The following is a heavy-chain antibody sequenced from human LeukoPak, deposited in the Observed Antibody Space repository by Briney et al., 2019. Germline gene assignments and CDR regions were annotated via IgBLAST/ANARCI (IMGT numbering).Heavy chain of an antibody. Sequence: GGSLRLSCAASGFTFSSYSMNWVRQAPGKGLEWVSSISSSSSYIYYADSVKGRFTISRDNAKNSLYLQMNSLRAEDTAVYYCARGGLVSQDDFDYWGQGTLVTASS. CDR2: ISSSSSYI. J-gene: IGHJ4*02. CDR3: ARGGLVSQDDFDY. D-gene: IGHD3/OR15-3a*01. V-gene: IGHV3-21*01. CDR1: GFTFSSYS.